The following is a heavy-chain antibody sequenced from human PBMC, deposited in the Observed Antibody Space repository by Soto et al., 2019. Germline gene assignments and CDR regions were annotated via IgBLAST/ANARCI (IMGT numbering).Heavy chain of an antibody. V-gene: IGHV1-3*01. Sequence: QVQLVQSGAEVKKPGASVKVSCKASGYTFTNYAMHWLRQAPGQRPEWMGWINAGNGNTKFSQRFQGRVTITRDTSANIAYLKLSSLTSEDTVVYYCARAGFCSTTSSSDAFDIRGQGTRVSVSS. D-gene: IGHD2-2*01. J-gene: IGHJ3*02. CDR3: ARAGFCSTTSSSDAFDI. CDR2: INAGNGNT. CDR1: GYTFTNYA.